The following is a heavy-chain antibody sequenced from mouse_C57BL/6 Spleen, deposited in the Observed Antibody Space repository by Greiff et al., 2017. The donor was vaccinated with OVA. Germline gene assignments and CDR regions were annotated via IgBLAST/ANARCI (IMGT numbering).Heavy chain of an antibody. CDR2: IYPGDGDT. J-gene: IGHJ2*01. Sequence: QVQLQQSGPELVKPGASVKISCKASGYAFSSSWMNWVKQRPGKGLEWIGRIYPGDGDTNYNGKFKGKATLTADKSSSTAYMHLSSLTSEDSAVYFCARSDYGSRYYFDYWGQGTTLTVSS. D-gene: IGHD1-1*01. CDR3: ARSDYGSRYYFDY. V-gene: IGHV1-82*01. CDR1: GYAFSSSW.